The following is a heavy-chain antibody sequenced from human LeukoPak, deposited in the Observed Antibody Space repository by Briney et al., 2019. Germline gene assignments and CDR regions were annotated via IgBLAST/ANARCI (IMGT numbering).Heavy chain of an antibody. V-gene: IGHV3-48*03. CDR3: ASHPSIVVVPAATWGQYYYYMDV. J-gene: IGHJ6*03. D-gene: IGHD2-2*01. CDR2: ISSSGSNI. CDR1: AFTFSSYE. Sequence: AGYLTLSCAAYAFTFSSYEMNWDRQAPGKGLEWVSYISSSGSNIYHTDSGKGTFTIATANSTNTMYLQMNSLRAEDTAVYYCASHPSIVVVPAATWGQYYYYMDVWGKGTTVTISS.